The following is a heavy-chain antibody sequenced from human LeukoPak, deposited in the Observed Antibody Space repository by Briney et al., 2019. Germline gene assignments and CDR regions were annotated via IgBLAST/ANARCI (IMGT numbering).Heavy chain of an antibody. Sequence: SETLSLTCAIYGGSFSGYYWSWIRQPPGKGLEWIGEINHSGGTNYNPSLKSRVTISVDTSKNQFSLKLSSVTAADTAVYYCARLRYSSDYWGQGTLVTVSS. J-gene: IGHJ4*02. CDR1: GGSFSGYY. CDR2: INHSGGT. V-gene: IGHV4-34*01. D-gene: IGHD6-13*01. CDR3: ARLRYSSDY.